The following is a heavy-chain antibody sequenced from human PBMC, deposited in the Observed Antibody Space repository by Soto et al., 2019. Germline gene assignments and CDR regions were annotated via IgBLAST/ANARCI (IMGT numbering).Heavy chain of an antibody. J-gene: IGHJ6*02. CDR3: ARDLTTDRDDYHQPYYYGMDV. V-gene: IGHV3-33*01. CDR2: IWYDGSNK. D-gene: IGHD4-17*01. Sequence: PGGSLRLSYAASGFMFSSHGMHWIRQAPGKGLEWVAVIWYDGSNKYYADSVKGRFTISTDNAKNSLYLQMNSLRAEDTAVYYCARDLTTDRDDYHQPYYYGMDVWGQGTSVTVSS. CDR1: GFMFSSHG.